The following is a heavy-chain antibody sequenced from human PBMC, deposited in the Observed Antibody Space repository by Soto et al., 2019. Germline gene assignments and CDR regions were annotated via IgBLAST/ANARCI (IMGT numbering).Heavy chain of an antibody. CDR2: INPNSGGT. Sequence: GASVKVSCKASGYTFTGYYMHWVRQAPGQGLEWMGWINPNSGGTNYAQKFQGRVTMTRDTSISTAYMELSRLRSDDTAVYYCARDQYSSRRSYYYYGMDVWGQGTTVTVSS. V-gene: IGHV1-2*02. J-gene: IGHJ6*02. CDR1: GYTFTGYY. D-gene: IGHD6-13*01. CDR3: ARDQYSSRRSYYYYGMDV.